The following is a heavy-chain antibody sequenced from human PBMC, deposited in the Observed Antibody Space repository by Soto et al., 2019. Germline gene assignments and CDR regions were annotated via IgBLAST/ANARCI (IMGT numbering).Heavy chain of an antibody. V-gene: IGHV4-39*01. D-gene: IGHD1-20*01. CDR1: GPSISTGTYY. J-gene: IGHJ6*02. Sequence: SETLSLTCPVSGPSISTGTYYWGWIRQAPGKGLEWIGSDYYGGGTFYNPSLKSRVTISVDTSKNQFSLKLRSVTAADTAVYYCARGRGVYNWNLLSSYGMDVWGQGTTVTVSS. CDR2: DYYGGGT. CDR3: ARGRGVYNWNLLSSYGMDV.